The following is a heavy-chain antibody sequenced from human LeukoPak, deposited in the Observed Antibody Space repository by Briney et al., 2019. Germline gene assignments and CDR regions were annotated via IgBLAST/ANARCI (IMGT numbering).Heavy chain of an antibody. CDR1: GGSISSGDYY. CDR2: IYYSGST. V-gene: IGHV4-30-4*08. CDR3: ARGVYGSGIDNWFDP. J-gene: IGHJ5*02. Sequence: SETLSLTCTFSGGSISSGDYYWSWIRQPPGKGLEWIGYIYYSGSTYYNPSLKSRVTISVDTSKNQFSLKLSSVTAADTAVYYCARGVYGSGIDNWFDPWGQGTLVTVSS. D-gene: IGHD3-10*01.